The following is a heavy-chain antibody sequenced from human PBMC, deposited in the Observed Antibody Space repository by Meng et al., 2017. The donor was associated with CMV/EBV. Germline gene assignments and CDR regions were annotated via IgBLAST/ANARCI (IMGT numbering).Heavy chain of an antibody. D-gene: IGHD2-2*01. CDR3: ARDCSSTTGGMDV. CDR1: GFTFSSYW. J-gene: IGHJ6*02. V-gene: IGHV3-7*01. CDR2: IKQDGSEK. Sequence: GGSLRLSCAASGFTFSSYWMSWVRQAPGKGLEWVANIKQDGSEKYYVDSVKGRFTISRDNAKNSLYLQMDSLRAEDTAVYYCARDCSSTTGGMDVWGQGTTVTVSS.